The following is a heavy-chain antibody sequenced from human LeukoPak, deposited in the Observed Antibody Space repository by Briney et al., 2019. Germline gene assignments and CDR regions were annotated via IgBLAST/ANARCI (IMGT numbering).Heavy chain of an antibody. CDR2: ISTSSRYI. CDR3: ARADCSSSTCYLRRSWFDP. CDR1: GFTFSAHY. V-gene: IGHV3-21*01. Sequence: PGGSLRLSCAASGFTFSAHYMDWVRHDPGRGLEWVSSISTSSRYIYYKDSVRGRFTISRDDAKNSLHLQMNSLRAEDTAVYYCARADCSSSTCYLRRSWFDPWGQGTLVTVSS. J-gene: IGHJ5*02. D-gene: IGHD2-2*01.